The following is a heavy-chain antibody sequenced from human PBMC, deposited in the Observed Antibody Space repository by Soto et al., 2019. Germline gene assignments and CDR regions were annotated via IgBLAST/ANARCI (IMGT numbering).Heavy chain of an antibody. CDR2: IKQDGSEK. V-gene: IGHV3-7*03. CDR1: VFTFSSDW. CDR3: ARDLPDYSPAWFDP. J-gene: IGHJ5*02. Sequence: WWSLRLSCSASVFTFSSDWMSWFRQAPGKGLEWVANIKQDGSEKYYVDSVKGRFTISRDNAKNSLYLQMNSLRAEDTAVYYCARDLPDYSPAWFDPWGQGTLVTVSS. D-gene: IGHD4-4*01.